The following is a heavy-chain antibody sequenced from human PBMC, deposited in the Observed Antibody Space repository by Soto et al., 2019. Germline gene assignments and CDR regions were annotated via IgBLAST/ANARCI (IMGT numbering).Heavy chain of an antibody. CDR3: ARGRLGSFSRGRRLGYFDY. Sequence: QVQLQQWGAGLLKPSETLSLTCAVYGGSFSGYYWSWIRQPPGKGLEWIGEINHSGSTNYNPSLKSRVTISVDTSKNQFPLKLSSVPAADTAVYYCARGRLGSFSRGRRLGYFDYWGQGTLVTVSS. CDR1: GGSFSGYY. J-gene: IGHJ4*02. CDR2: INHSGST. V-gene: IGHV4-34*01. D-gene: IGHD5-12*01.